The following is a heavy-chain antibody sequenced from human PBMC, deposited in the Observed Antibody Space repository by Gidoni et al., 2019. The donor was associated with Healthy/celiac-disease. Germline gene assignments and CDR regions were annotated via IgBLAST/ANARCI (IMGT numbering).Heavy chain of an antibody. D-gene: IGHD3-10*01. CDR2: INTNTGNP. V-gene: IGHV7-4-1*02. CDR3: ARDPPWNYYGSGDPWGYFDY. CDR1: GYTFTSYA. Sequence: QVQLVQSGSELKKPAASVKVSCKASGYTFTSYAMTWVRQAPGQGLEWMGWINTNTGNPTYAQGFTGRFVFSLDTSVSTAYLQISSLKAEDTAVYYCARDPPWNYYGSGDPWGYFDYWGQGTLVTVSS. J-gene: IGHJ4*02.